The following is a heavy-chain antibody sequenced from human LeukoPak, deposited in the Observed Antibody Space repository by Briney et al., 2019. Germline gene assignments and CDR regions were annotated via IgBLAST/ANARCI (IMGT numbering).Heavy chain of an antibody. Sequence: GASVKVSCKASGYTFTSYGISWVRQAPGQGLEWMGWISAYNGNTNYAKKLQGRVTMTTDTSTSTAYMELRSLRSDDTAVYYCARFFSSGWSVNYYYMDVWGKGTTVTVSS. D-gene: IGHD6-19*01. CDR1: GYTFTSYG. V-gene: IGHV1-18*01. CDR3: ARFFSSGWSVNYYYMDV. CDR2: ISAYNGNT. J-gene: IGHJ6*03.